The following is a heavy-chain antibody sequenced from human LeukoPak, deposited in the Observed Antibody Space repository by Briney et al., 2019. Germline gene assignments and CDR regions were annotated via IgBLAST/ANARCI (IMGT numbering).Heavy chain of an antibody. V-gene: IGHV3-30*03. J-gene: IGHJ4*02. D-gene: IGHD2-15*01. CDR2: VSADGRTQ. Sequence: GGSLRLSCAASGFTFRTYSIHWVRQAPGKGLEWVTVVSADGRTQLYSDSVKGRFTISRDNSLNTLHLQMNSLRTEDTAVYYCARDYCSGGSCYHDYWGQGTLVTVPS. CDR3: ARDYCSGGSCYHDY. CDR1: GFTFRTYS.